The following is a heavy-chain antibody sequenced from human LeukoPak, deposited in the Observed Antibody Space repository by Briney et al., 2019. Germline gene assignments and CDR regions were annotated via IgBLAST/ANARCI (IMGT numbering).Heavy chain of an antibody. CDR2: ISASGGNT. V-gene: IGHV3-23*01. D-gene: IGHD1-26*01. CDR1: GFTFSSYA. CDR3: AKENHGIVGATTLIDY. J-gene: IGHJ4*02. Sequence: GGSLRLSCATSGFTFSSYAMSWVRQAPGKGLEWVSVISASGGNTYYADSVKGRFTISRDNSKNTLYLQMNSLRAEDTAVYYCAKENHGIVGATTLIDYWGQGTLVTVSS.